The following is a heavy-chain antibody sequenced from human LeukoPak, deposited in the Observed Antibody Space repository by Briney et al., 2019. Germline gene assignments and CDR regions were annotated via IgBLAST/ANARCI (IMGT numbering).Heavy chain of an antibody. CDR1: GGSISSGGYY. Sequence: PSETLSLTCTVSGGSISSGGYYWSWIRQHPGKGLEWIGYIYYSGSTYYNPSLKSRVTISVDTSKNQFSLKLSSVTAADTAVYYCAREIVMITFGGVIVNNWFDPWGQGTLVTVSS. CDR2: IYYSGST. CDR3: AREIVMITFGGVIVNNWFDP. J-gene: IGHJ5*02. D-gene: IGHD3-16*02. V-gene: IGHV4-31*03.